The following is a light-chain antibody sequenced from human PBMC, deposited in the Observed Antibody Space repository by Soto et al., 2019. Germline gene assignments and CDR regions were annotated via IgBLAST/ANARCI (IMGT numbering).Light chain of an antibody. CDR3: QQYYSART. Sequence: DIVMTQSPDSLAVSLGERATINCKSSQSVLHSSNNKNYLAWYQQKPGQPPKLLIYWASTRESGVHDRFSGSGSGTDFTLTISSLQAEDVAVYYCQQYYSARTFGQGTKLEIK. CDR2: WAS. J-gene: IGKJ2*02. V-gene: IGKV4-1*01. CDR1: QSVLHSSNNKNY.